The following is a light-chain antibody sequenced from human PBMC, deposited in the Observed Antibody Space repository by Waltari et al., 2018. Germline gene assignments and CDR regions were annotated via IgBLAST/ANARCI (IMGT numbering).Light chain of an antibody. V-gene: IGKV4-1*01. CDR1: QSVLYTSNNKNY. CDR2: WAS. J-gene: IGKJ4*01. CDR3: QQFYSFPLT. Sequence: DIVMTQSPDSLAVSLGERATINCQSSQSVLYTSNNKNYLVWYQQKPGQPPKLLIYWASARESGVPDRFSGSGSGTDFTLTISSLQAEDVAVYYCQQFYSFPLTFGGGTKVEI.